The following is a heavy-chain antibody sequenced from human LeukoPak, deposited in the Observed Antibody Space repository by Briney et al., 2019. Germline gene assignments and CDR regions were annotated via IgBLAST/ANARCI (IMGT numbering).Heavy chain of an antibody. D-gene: IGHD6-19*01. CDR1: GFTFNSYG. CDR2: ISYDGTNK. V-gene: IGHV3-30*03. Sequence: GGSLRLSCAASGFTFNSYGMHWVRQAPGKGLEWVAVISYDGTNKYYAASVKGRFTISRDNSKNTLYLQMNSLRAEDTAVYYCVRRTSKQWLVIVLVYWGQGTLVTVSS. J-gene: IGHJ4*02. CDR3: VRRTSKQWLVIVLVY.